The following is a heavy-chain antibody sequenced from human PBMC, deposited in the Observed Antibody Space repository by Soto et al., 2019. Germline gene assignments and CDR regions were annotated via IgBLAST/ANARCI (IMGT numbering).Heavy chain of an antibody. V-gene: IGHV1-3*01. J-gene: IGHJ4*02. CDR1: GYTFTSYA. Sequence: WASVKVSCKASGYTFTSYAMHWVRQAPGQRLEWMGWINAGNGNTKYSQKFQGRVTITRDTSASTAYMELSSLRSEDTAVYYCARRRSNWNDFDYWGQGTLVTVSS. CDR3: ARRRSNWNDFDY. CDR2: INAGNGNT. D-gene: IGHD1-1*01.